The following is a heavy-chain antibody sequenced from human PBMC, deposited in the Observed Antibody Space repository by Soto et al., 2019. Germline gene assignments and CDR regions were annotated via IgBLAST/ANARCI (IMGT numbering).Heavy chain of an antibody. CDR1: GFTFSSYV. CDR3: ARAGCDGGRCYTLVGLRYGMDV. D-gene: IGHD2-15*01. V-gene: IGHV3-30-3*01. J-gene: IGHJ6*02. CDR2: ISYDGNNK. Sequence: QVQLVESGGGVVQPGRSLRLSCAASGFTFSSYVMHWVRQAPGKGLAWVAVISYDGNNKYYADSVKGRFTISRDNSKNTLYLQMISLRAEDTAVYYCARAGCDGGRCYTLVGLRYGMDVWGQGTTVTVSS.